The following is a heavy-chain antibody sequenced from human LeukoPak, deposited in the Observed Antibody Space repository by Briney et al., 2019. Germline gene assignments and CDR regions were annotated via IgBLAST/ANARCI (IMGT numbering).Heavy chain of an antibody. CDR3: ARGPTISETGYFDY. Sequence: SETLSLTCAVYSGSFSTYYWSWIRQSPGKGLEWIAEINHRGDTNYNPSVKSRVTISVDTSKNQFSLKVTSLTAADTAVYYCARGPTISETGYFDYWGQGTLVTVSS. V-gene: IGHV4-34*01. CDR2: INHRGDT. D-gene: IGHD1-1*01. CDR1: SGSFSTYY. J-gene: IGHJ4*03.